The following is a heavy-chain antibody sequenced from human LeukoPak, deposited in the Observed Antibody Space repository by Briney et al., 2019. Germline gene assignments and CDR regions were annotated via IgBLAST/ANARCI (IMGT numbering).Heavy chain of an antibody. CDR1: GGSISSSSYY. CDR3: ANSGYYSRRYDY. V-gene: IGHV4-39*01. J-gene: IGHJ4*02. CDR2: IYYSGST. D-gene: IGHD3-22*01. Sequence: SETLSPTCTVSGGSISSSSYYWGWIRQPSGKGLEWIGSIYYSGSTYYNPSLKSRATISVDTSKNQFSLKLSSVTAADTAVYYCANSGYYSRRYDYWGQGTLVTVSS.